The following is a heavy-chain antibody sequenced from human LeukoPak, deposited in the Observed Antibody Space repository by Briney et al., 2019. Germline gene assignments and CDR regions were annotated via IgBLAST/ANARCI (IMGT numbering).Heavy chain of an antibody. CDR3: ARGITMVRGAPYYFDY. D-gene: IGHD3-10*01. CDR2: ISSRGDAI. Sequence: GGSLRLSCAASGFIFTDYFMAWIRQAPGKGLEWVSYISSRGDAIFYADSVRGRFTISRDNAKNSLYLQMNSLRAEDTAVYYCARGITMVRGAPYYFDYWGQGTLVTVSS. V-gene: IGHV3-11*04. J-gene: IGHJ4*02. CDR1: GFIFTDYF.